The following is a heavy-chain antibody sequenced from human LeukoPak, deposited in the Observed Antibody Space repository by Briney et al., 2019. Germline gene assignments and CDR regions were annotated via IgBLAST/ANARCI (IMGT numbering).Heavy chain of an antibody. V-gene: IGHV4-59*08. CDR3: ARLDWSNYSIEY. CDR2: INNSGRT. D-gene: IGHD3-3*01. J-gene: IGHJ4*02. CDR1: GGSITSYD. Sequence: PSHTLSLTCTVSGGSITSYDWSWIRQPPGKGLDWIGYINNSGRTNYKPALKSRITISLDTSKNQLSLKLNSVTAADTAVYFCARLDWSNYSIEYWGQGTLVTVSS.